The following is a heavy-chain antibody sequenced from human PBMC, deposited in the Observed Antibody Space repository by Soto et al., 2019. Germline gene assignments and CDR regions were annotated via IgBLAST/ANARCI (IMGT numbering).Heavy chain of an antibody. CDR1: GSTFGHHW. CDR3: TKLYDDY. V-gene: IGHV3-7*03. Sequence: EVQLVESGGGGVRPGGSRRLPCAAPGSTFGHHWLSWARQAPGKGPEWVAKINQDGNDKKYVDSVKGRFTISRDNAKNSLYLQMNSLRAEDTAVYYCTKLYDDYWGQGTLVTVSS. J-gene: IGHJ4*02. D-gene: IGHD3-16*01. CDR2: INQDGNDK.